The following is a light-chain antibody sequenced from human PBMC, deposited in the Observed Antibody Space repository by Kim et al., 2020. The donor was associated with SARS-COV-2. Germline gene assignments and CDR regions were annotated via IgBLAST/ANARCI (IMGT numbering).Light chain of an antibody. CDR3: SSYTSSSIPYV. Sequence: QSITISCTGTSSDVGGYNYVSWYQQHPGKAPKLMIYDVSNRPSGVSNRFSGSKSGNTASLTISGLQADDEADYYCSSYTSSSIPYVFGTGTKVTVL. J-gene: IGLJ1*01. CDR2: DVS. V-gene: IGLV2-14*03. CDR1: SSDVGGYNY.